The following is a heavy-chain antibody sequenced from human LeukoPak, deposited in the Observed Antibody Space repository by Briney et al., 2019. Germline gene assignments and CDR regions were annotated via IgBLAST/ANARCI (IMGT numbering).Heavy chain of an antibody. CDR1: GGSISSGGYY. CDR3: ARGSIAAAGILHDDAFDI. J-gene: IGHJ3*02. CDR2: IYYSGST. Sequence: SQTLSLTCTVSGGSISSGGYYWSWIRQHPGKGLEWIGYIYYSGSTYYNPSLKSRVTISVDTSKNQFSLKLSSVTAADTAVHYCARGSIAAAGILHDDAFDIWGQGPMVTVSS. D-gene: IGHD6-13*01. V-gene: IGHV4-31*03.